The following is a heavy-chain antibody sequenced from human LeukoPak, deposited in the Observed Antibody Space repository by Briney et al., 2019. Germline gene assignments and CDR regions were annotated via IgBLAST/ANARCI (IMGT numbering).Heavy chain of an antibody. CDR1: GFIFSSYA. Sequence: GRSLRLSCAASGFIFSSYAMHWVRQAAGRGLEWVAVISYDGSNKYYADSVKGRFTISRDNSKNTLYLQMNSLRAEDTAVYYCARGWAGSSCDSWGQGTLVTVSS. V-gene: IGHV3-30-3*01. CDR3: ARGWAGSSCDS. D-gene: IGHD6-6*01. J-gene: IGHJ4*02. CDR2: ISYDGSNK.